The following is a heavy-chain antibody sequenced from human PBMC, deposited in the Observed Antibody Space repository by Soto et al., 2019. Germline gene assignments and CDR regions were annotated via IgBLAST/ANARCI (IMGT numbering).Heavy chain of an antibody. V-gene: IGHV4-34*01. CDR1: GGSFSGYY. J-gene: IGHJ6*03. Sequence: SETLSLTCAVYGGSFSGYYWSWIRQPPGKGLEWIGEINHSGSTNYNPSLKSRVTISVDTSKNQFSLKLSSVTAADTAVYYCARLVGYYYYMDVWGKGTTVTVSS. D-gene: IGHD1-26*01. CDR3: ARLVGYYYYMDV. CDR2: INHSGST.